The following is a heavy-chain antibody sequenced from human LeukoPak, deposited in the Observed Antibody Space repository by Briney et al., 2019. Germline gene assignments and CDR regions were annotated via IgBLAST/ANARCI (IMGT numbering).Heavy chain of an antibody. Sequence: GSVKVSCKASGYTFTSYGISWVRQAPGQGLGWMGWMNPNSGNTGYAQKFQGRVTMTRNTSISTAYMELSSLRSEDTAVYYCARAPGKIPFDYWGQGTLVTVSS. V-gene: IGHV1-8*02. CDR3: ARAPGKIPFDY. D-gene: IGHD2-21*01. CDR2: MNPNSGNT. J-gene: IGHJ4*02. CDR1: GYTFTSYG.